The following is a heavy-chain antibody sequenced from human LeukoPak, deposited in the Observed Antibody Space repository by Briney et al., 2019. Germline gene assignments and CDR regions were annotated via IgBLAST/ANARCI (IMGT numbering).Heavy chain of an antibody. CDR3: ARGRGYCSSTSCSILYYYYYYYMDV. CDR2: INHSGST. D-gene: IGHD2-2*01. V-gene: IGHV4-34*01. Sequence: SETLSLTCAVYGGSFRGYYWSWIRQPPGKGLEWIGEINHSGSTNYNPSLKSRVTISVDTSKNQFSLKLSSVTAADTAVYYCARGRGYCSSTSCSILYYYYYYYMDVWGKGTTVTVSS. J-gene: IGHJ6*03. CDR1: GGSFRGYY.